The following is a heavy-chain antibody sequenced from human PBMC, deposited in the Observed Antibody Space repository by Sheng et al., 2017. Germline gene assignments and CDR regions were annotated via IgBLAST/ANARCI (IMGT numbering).Heavy chain of an antibody. V-gene: IGHV1-69*04. CDR1: GGTFSSYA. CDR2: IIPILGIA. J-gene: IGHJ4*02. CDR3: ARVRSYGSGSYYNGPFDY. Sequence: QVQLVQSGAEVKKPGSSVKVSCKASGGTFSSYAISWVRQAPGQGLEWMGGIIPILGIANYAQKFQGRVTITADKSTSTAYMELSSLRSEDTAVYYCARVRSYGSGSYYNGPFDYWGQGTLVTVSS. D-gene: IGHD3-10*01.